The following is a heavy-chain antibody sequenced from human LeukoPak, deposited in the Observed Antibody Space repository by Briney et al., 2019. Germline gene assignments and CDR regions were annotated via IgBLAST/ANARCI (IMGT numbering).Heavy chain of an antibody. CDR3: ARESPVYYYDSSGKIDY. CDR2: ISSSGSTI. V-gene: IGHV3-11*01. CDR1: GFTFSDYY. D-gene: IGHD3-22*01. Sequence: GGSLRLSCAASGFTFSDYYMSWIRQAPGKGLEWASYISSSGSTIYYADSVKGRFTISRDNAKNSLYLQVNSLRAEDTAVYYCARESPVYYYDSSGKIDYWGQGTLVTVSS. J-gene: IGHJ4*02.